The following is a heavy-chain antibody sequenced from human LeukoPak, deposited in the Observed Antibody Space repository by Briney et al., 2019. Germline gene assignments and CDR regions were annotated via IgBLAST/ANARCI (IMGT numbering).Heavy chain of an antibody. CDR3: ARVDEADPDIVTGYLTTNWFDP. V-gene: IGHV1-18*01. CDR2: ISAYNGNT. Sequence: ASVRVSCKASGYTFTSYGISWVRQAPGQGLEWMGSISAYNGNTNYAQKLQGRVTMTTDTSTSTAYMELRSLRSDDTAVYYCARVDEADPDIVTGYLTTNWFDPWGQGTLVTVSS. J-gene: IGHJ5*02. D-gene: IGHD3-9*01. CDR1: GYTFTSYG.